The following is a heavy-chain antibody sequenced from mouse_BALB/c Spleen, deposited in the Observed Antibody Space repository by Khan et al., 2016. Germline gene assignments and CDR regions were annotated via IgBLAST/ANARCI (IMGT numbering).Heavy chain of an antibody. V-gene: IGHV9-1*02. CDR2: INTYTGEP. Sequence: QIQLVQSGPELKKPGETVKISCKASGYTFTNYGMNWVKQAPGKGLKWMGWINTYTGEPTYADDFKGRFAFSLEASATTAYLQINNLKHEDMATYVCARATVGLYLDYWGQGTTLTVAS. J-gene: IGHJ2*01. CDR1: GYTFTNYG. D-gene: IGHD2-1*01. CDR3: ARATVGLYLDY.